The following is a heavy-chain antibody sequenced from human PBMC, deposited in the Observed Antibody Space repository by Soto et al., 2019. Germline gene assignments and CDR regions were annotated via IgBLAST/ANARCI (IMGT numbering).Heavy chain of an antibody. D-gene: IGHD5-12*01. CDR2: IYAGGST. Sequence: EVQLVESGGGLIQPGGSLRLSCAASGVSIISHYMSWVRQAPGKGLEWISLIYAGGSTFYADSVKGRFTISRDNSKNTLYLPMDSLTAEGTAVYYCASVETGYNKFYFDFWGQGTLVTVSS. V-gene: IGHV3-53*01. CDR3: ASVETGYNKFYFDF. J-gene: IGHJ4*02. CDR1: GVSIISHY.